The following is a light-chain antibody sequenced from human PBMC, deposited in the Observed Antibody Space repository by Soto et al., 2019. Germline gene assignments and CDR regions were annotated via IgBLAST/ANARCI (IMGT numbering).Light chain of an antibody. CDR1: STNIGTYNY. J-gene: IGLJ1*01. V-gene: IGLV2-14*01. CDR2: HVS. CDR3: SSYTTAGTYG. Sequence: QSVLTQPASVSGTPGQSITISCIGTSTNIGTYNYVARYQPHPANTPKLITYHVSYRPSVASNRFSGSKSANTASLSISGLQAEDEADYYCSSYTTAGTYGFGPGTRVTVL.